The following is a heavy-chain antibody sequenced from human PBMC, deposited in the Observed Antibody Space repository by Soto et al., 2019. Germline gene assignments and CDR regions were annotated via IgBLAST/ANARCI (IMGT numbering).Heavy chain of an antibody. CDR3: AKTLYYYDSSGYQ. J-gene: IGHJ4*02. CDR1: GFTFSIYG. V-gene: IGHV3-23*01. CDR2: ISGSGGST. Sequence: GGSLRLSCAASGFTFSIYGMTWVRQAPGKGLEWVSAISGSGGSTYYADSVKGRFTISRDNSNNTLYLQMNSLRVEDTAVYYCAKTLYYYDSSGYQWGQGTLVTVSS. D-gene: IGHD3-22*01.